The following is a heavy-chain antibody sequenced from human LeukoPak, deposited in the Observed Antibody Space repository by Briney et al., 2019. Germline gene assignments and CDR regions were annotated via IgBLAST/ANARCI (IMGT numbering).Heavy chain of an antibody. J-gene: IGHJ4*02. V-gene: IGHV3-30*18. D-gene: IGHD4-17*01. CDR3: AKDPHYTVTTSYYFDY. CDR2: ISYDGSNK. Sequence: GGSLRLSCAASGFTFSSYGMHWVRQAPGKGLEWVAVISYDGSNKYYADSVKGRFTISRDNSKNTLYLQMNSLRAEDTAVYYCAKDPHYTVTTSYYFDYWGQGTLVTVSS. CDR1: GFTFSSYG.